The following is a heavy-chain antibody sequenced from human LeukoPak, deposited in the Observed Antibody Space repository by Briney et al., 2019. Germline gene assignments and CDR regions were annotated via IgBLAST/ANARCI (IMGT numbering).Heavy chain of an antibody. CDR2: IYTGGST. D-gene: IGHD7-27*01. J-gene: IGHJ4*02. CDR1: GGSISSGSSF. V-gene: IGHV4-61*02. Sequence: PSETLSLTCTVSGGSISSGSSFWTWIRQPAGKGLEWIGRIYTGGSTNYNPSLKSRVTISADTSKNQFSLKLYSVTAADTAVYYCATRKLGNDYWGQGTLVTGSS. CDR3: ATRKLGNDY.